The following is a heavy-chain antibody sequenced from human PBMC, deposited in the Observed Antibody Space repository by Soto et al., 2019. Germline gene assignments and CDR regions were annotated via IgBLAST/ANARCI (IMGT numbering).Heavy chain of an antibody. J-gene: IGHJ4*02. CDR1: GFPFTTYG. V-gene: IGHV3-30*03. D-gene: IGHD3-10*01. CDR3: VGGQYYFDY. Sequence: QVQLVESGGGVVQPGTSLRLSCVASGFPFTTYGMHWVREGPGKGLEWVAVISFDGSNKYYADSVKGRFTISRDNSKNTLFLQMNSLRPEDTALYYCVGGQYYFDYWGQGTLVTVSS. CDR2: ISFDGSNK.